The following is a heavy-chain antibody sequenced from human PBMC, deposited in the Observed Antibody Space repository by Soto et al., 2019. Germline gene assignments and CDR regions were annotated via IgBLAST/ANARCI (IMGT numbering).Heavy chain of an antibody. CDR3: ARDSGIYYFDY. V-gene: IGHV3-11*01. J-gene: IGHJ4*02. CDR1: GFSFSDYY. D-gene: IGHD1-26*01. CDR2: VSTSDTIR. Sequence: GSLRLSCAASGFSFSDYYMNWIRQAPGKGLEWISYVSTSDTIRYYADSVKGRFTISRDNARNSLYLQLNSLRAEDTAVYYCARDSGIYYFDYWGQGILVTVSS.